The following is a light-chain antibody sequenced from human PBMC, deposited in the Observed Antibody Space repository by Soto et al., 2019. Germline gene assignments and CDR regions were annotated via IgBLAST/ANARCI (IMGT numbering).Light chain of an antibody. CDR2: DVN. CDR3: FSFTTTSTHV. V-gene: IGLV2-14*03. Sequence: SVLPQPASLSGADGQSITISCTGSSSGNGAYDYVAWYQQQPGKAPRLLISDVNTRPSGVSNRFSGCKSGNTAYLTITGLQVEDEAVYFCFSFTTTSTHVFGTGTKVTVL. J-gene: IGLJ1*01. CDR1: SSGNGAYDY.